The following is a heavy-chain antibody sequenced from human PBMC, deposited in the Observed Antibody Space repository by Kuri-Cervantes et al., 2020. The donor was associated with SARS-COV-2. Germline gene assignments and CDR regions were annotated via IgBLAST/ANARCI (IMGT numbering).Heavy chain of an antibody. J-gene: IGHJ6*02. D-gene: IGHD6-6*01. CDR3: ASIAARRVSYYYYGMDV. V-gene: IGHV2-5*01. CDR2: IYWNDDK. CDR1: GFSLSTSGVG. Sequence: SGPTLVKPTQTLTLTCTFSGFSLSTSGVGVGWIRQPPGKALEWLALIYWNDDKRYSPSLKSRLTITKDTSKNQVVLTMTNMDPVDTATYYVASIAARRVSYYYYGMDVWGQGTTVTVSS.